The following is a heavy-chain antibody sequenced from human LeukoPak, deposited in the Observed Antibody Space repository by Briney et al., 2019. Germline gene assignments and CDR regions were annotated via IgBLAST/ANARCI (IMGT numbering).Heavy chain of an antibody. Sequence: ASVTVSCKASGYTFTGYYMHWVRQAPGQGLEWMGWINPNSGGTNYAQKFQGRVTMTRDTSISTAYMELSRLRSDDTAVYYCARDPRHSSSWPVYYYYGMDVWGQGTTVTVSS. V-gene: IGHV1-2*02. D-gene: IGHD6-13*01. CDR2: INPNSGGT. CDR3: ARDPRHSSSWPVYYYYGMDV. J-gene: IGHJ6*02. CDR1: GYTFTGYY.